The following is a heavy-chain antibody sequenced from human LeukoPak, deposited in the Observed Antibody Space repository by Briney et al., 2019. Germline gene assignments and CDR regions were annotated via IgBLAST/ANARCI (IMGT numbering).Heavy chain of an antibody. CDR2: INHSGST. J-gene: IGHJ5*02. D-gene: IGHD3-3*01. CDR1: GGSFSGYY. CDR3: ERGQYGWAIFGVAMTSWFDP. V-gene: IGHV4-34*01. Sequence: PSETLSLTCAVYGGSFSGYYWSWIRQPPGKGLEWIGEINHSGSTNYNPSLTSRVTISVDTSKNQFSLKLSSVTAADTAVYYCERGQYGWAIFGVAMTSWFDPWGQGTLVTVSS.